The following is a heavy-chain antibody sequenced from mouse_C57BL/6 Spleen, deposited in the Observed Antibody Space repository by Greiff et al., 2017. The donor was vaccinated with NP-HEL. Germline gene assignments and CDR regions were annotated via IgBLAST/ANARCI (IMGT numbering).Heavy chain of an antibody. D-gene: IGHD1-1*01. J-gene: IGHJ4*01. CDR1: GYTFTSYW. CDR2: IHPNSGST. CDR3: ARDLYYGSSGMDY. Sequence: QVQLQQSGAELVKPGASVKLSCKASGYTFTSYWMHWVKQRPGQGLEWIGMIHPNSGSTNYNEKFKSKATLTVDKSSSTAYMQLSSLTSEDSAVYYCARDLYYGSSGMDYWGQGTSVTVSS. V-gene: IGHV1-64*01.